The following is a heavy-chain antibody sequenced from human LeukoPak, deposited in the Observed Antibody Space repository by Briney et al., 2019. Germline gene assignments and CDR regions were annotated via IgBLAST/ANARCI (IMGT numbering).Heavy chain of an antibody. J-gene: IGHJ4*02. CDR3: AXXXXTIFGVTFDY. V-gene: IGHV1-2*06. D-gene: IGHD3-3*01. CDR1: GYTFTGYY. CDR2: INPNSGGT. Sequence: ASVKVSCKASGYTFTGYYMHWVRQAPGQGLEWMGRINPNSGGTNYAQKFQGRVTMTRDTSISTAYMELSRLRSDDTAVYYCAXXXXTIFGVTFDYWGQGTLVTVSS.